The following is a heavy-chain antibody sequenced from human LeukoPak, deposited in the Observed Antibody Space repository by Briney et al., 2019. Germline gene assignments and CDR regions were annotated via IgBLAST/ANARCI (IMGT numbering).Heavy chain of an antibody. Sequence: GGSLRLSCAASGFTFSSYAMSWVRQAPGKGLEWVSAISGSGGSTYYADSMKGRITISRDNSKNTLYLQMNSLRAEDTAVYYCAKDPYSSSWRYYFDYWGQGTLVTVSS. CDR1: GFTFSSYA. CDR2: ISGSGGST. V-gene: IGHV3-23*01. CDR3: AKDPYSSSWRYYFDY. J-gene: IGHJ4*02. D-gene: IGHD6-13*01.